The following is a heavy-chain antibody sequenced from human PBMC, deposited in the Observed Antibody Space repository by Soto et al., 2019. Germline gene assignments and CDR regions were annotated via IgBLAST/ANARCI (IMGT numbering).Heavy chain of an antibody. J-gene: IGHJ6*02. CDR2: ISYDSTNT. D-gene: IGHD1-26*01. Sequence: PGGSRRRSCAASGFTFNGYGMHGGRQGPGNGLEWVAFISYDSTNTYYADSVKGRFTISRDNSNSALYVQMNSLTGEDTAVYYCARTRSAWSDFHYYSLDVWGQGTTVTVSS. CDR1: GFTFNGYG. V-gene: IGHV3-30*03. CDR3: ARTRSAWSDFHYYSLDV.